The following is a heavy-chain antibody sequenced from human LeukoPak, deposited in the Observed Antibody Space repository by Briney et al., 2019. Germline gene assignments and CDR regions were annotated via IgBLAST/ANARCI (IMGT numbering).Heavy chain of an antibody. CDR2: IYYSGST. J-gene: IGHJ5*02. Sequence: SETLSLTCTVSGGSISSYYWSWIRQPPGKGLEWIGYIYYSGSTNYNPSLKSRVTISVDTSKNQFSLKLSSVTAADTAVYYCARDGAGPGWFDPWGQGTLVTVSS. CDR1: GGSISSYY. D-gene: IGHD6-19*01. V-gene: IGHV4-59*01. CDR3: ARDGAGPGWFDP.